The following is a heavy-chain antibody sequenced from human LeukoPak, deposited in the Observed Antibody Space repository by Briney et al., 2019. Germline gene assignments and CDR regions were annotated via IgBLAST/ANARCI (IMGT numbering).Heavy chain of an antibody. J-gene: IGHJ6*03. Sequence: SGGSLRLSCVASGFTFSSYWMSWVRQAPGQGLEWVANIKEDGLEKYYVDSVKGRFTISRDNAKNSLYLQLNSLGVEDTAVYYCARDRHSTSWSYFYYMDVWGKGTTVTVSS. D-gene: IGHD6-13*01. CDR1: GFTFSSYW. V-gene: IGHV3-7*01. CDR2: IKEDGLEK. CDR3: ARDRHSTSWSYFYYMDV.